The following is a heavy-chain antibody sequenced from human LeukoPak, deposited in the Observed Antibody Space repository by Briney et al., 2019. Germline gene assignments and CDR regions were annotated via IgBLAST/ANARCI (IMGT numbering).Heavy chain of an antibody. Sequence: GASVKVSCKASGYTFTGYYMHWVRQAPGQGLEWMGRINPNSGGANYAQKFQGRVTMTRDTSISTAYMELSRLRSDDTAVYYCARDPPNDYGGKIGLGDDYWGQGTLVTLSS. CDR1: GYTFTGYY. D-gene: IGHD4-23*01. CDR2: INPNSGGA. J-gene: IGHJ4*02. CDR3: ARDPPNDYGGKIGLGDDY. V-gene: IGHV1-2*06.